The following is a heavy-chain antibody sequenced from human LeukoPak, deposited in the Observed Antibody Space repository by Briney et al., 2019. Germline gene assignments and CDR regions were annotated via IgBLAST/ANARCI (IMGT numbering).Heavy chain of an antibody. Sequence: GGSLRLSCAASGFTFSSYSMNWVRQAPGKGLEWVSSISSSSSYIYYADSVKGRFTISRDNAKNSLYLQMNSLRAEDTAVYYCARDTAIDPGFDYWSQGTLVTVSS. CDR2: ISSSSSYI. CDR1: GFTFSSYS. CDR3: ARDTAIDPGFDY. D-gene: IGHD2-21*02. V-gene: IGHV3-21*01. J-gene: IGHJ4*02.